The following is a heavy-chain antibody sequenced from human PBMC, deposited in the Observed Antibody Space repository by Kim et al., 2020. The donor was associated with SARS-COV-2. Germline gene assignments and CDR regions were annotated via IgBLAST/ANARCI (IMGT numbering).Heavy chain of an antibody. D-gene: IGHD6-13*01. CDR1: GGSISSYY. CDR2: IYYSGST. V-gene: IGHV4-59*13. Sequence: SETLSLTCTVSGGSISSYYWSWIRQPPGKGLEWIGYIYYSGSTNYNPSLKSRVTISVDTSKNQFSLKLSSVTAADTAVYYCARASGQQLMYSNPYWYFDLWGRGTLVTVSS. J-gene: IGHJ2*01. CDR3: ARASGQQLMYSNPYWYFDL.